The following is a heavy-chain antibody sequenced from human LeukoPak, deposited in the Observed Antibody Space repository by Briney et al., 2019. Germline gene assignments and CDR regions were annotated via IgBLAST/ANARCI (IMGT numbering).Heavy chain of an antibody. D-gene: IGHD6-13*01. CDR1: GYSISSGYY. CDR2: IYHSGST. Sequence: SETLSLTCTVSGYSISSGYYWGWIRQPPGKGLEWIGSIYHSGSTYYNPSLKSRVTISVDTSKNQFSLKLSSVTAADTAVYYCARFPYSSPIFDYWGQGTLVTVSS. J-gene: IGHJ4*02. CDR3: ARFPYSSPIFDY. V-gene: IGHV4-38-2*02.